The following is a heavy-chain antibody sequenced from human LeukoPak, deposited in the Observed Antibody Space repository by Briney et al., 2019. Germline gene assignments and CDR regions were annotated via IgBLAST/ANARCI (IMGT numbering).Heavy chain of an antibody. D-gene: IGHD4-17*01. CDR2: INHSGST. J-gene: IGHJ1*01. Sequence: SETLSLTCAVYGGSFSGYYWTWIRQPPGKGLEWFGEINHSGSTNYNPSLKSRVTISVDTSKNQFSLKLSSVTAADTAVYYCARPTTVTTHYFQHWGQGTLVTVSS. CDR1: GGSFSGYY. V-gene: IGHV4-34*01. CDR3: ARPTTVTTHYFQH.